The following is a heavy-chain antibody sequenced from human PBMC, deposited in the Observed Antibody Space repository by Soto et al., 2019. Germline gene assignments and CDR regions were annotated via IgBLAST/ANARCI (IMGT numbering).Heavy chain of an antibody. J-gene: IGHJ6*03. D-gene: IGHD6-19*01. CDR3: ARVPIKSVAQDYYYYMDV. CDR1: GGSISSYY. V-gene: IGHV4-59*01. Sequence: SETLSLTCTVSGGSISSYYWSWIRQPPGKGLEWIGYIYYSGSTNYNPSLKSRVTISVDTSKNQFSLKLSSVTAADTAVYCCARVPIKSVAQDYYYYMDVWGKGTTVTVSS. CDR2: IYYSGST.